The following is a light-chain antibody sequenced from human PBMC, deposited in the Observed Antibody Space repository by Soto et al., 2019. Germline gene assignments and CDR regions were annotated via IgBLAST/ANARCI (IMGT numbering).Light chain of an antibody. CDR3: QQYNNWPRT. Sequence: EIMMTQSPGTLSVSPGEGATLSCTASQSVNLNLAWYQQKPGQPPRLLLYGASTRATGIPDRFSGSGSGTDFTLTISRLEPEDFAVYYCQQYNNWPRTFGPGTKVDIK. CDR2: GAS. V-gene: IGKV3D-15*01. J-gene: IGKJ1*01. CDR1: QSVNLN.